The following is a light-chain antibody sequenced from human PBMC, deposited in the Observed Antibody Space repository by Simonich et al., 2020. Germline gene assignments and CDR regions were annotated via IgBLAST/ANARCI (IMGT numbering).Light chain of an antibody. CDR2: DVS. CDR3: SSYTSSSIVV. Sequence: QSALTQPASVSGSPGQSITISCTGTNSDVGGYNYVSWYKQHPGKAPKLMIYDVSMRPSGVSNRFSGSKSGNTASLTISGLQAEDEADYYCSSYTSSSIVVFGGGTKLTVL. J-gene: IGLJ2*01. V-gene: IGLV2-14*01. CDR1: NSDVGGYNY.